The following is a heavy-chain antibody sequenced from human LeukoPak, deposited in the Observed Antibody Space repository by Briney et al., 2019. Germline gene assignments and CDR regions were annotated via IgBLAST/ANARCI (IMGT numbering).Heavy chain of an antibody. J-gene: IGHJ5*02. CDR3: AKGPTIFGVVSTFDP. V-gene: IGHV3-23*01. D-gene: IGHD3-3*01. Sequence: TGGSLRLSCAASGFTFSSYAMSWVRQAPGKGLEWVSAISGSGGSTYYADSVKGRFTISRDNSKNTLYLQMNSLRAEDTAVYYCAKGPTIFGVVSTFDPWGQGTLVTVSS. CDR1: GFTFSSYA. CDR2: ISGSGGST.